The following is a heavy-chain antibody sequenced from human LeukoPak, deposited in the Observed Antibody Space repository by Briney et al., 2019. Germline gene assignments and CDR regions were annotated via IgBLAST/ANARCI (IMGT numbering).Heavy chain of an antibody. J-gene: IGHJ4*02. Sequence: PGGSLRLSCAASGFTFSSYAMNWVRQAPGKGLEWVSSISSSSSYIYYADSVKGRFTISRDNAKNSLYLQMNSLRAEDTAVYYCARTPQTYYYDSSGYLDYWGQGTLVTVSS. D-gene: IGHD3-22*01. CDR3: ARTPQTYYYDSSGYLDY. CDR2: ISSSSSYI. V-gene: IGHV3-21*01. CDR1: GFTFSSYA.